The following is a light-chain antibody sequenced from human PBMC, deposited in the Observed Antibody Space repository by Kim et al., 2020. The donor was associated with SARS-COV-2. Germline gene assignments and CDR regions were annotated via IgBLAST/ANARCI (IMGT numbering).Light chain of an antibody. CDR3: MQGTHWPPWT. V-gene: IGKV2-30*02. Sequence: DVVMTQSPLSLPVTLGQPASISCRSSQSLVHSDGNTYLNWFQQRPGQSPRRLIYKVSNRDSGVPDRFSGSGSGTDFTLKISRVEAEDVGVYYCMQGTHWPPWTFGQWTKVDIK. J-gene: IGKJ1*01. CDR1: QSLVHSDGNTY. CDR2: KVS.